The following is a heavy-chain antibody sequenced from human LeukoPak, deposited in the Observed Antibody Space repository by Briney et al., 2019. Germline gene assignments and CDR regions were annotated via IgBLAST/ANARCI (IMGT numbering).Heavy chain of an antibody. D-gene: IGHD3-22*01. J-gene: IGHJ3*02. Sequence: GGSLRLSCAASGFTFSSYSMNWVRQAPGKGLEWVSSISSSSSYIYYADSVKGRFTISRDSSKNTLYLQMNSLRAEDTAVYYCAKGRYAYYYDSSGPLGAFDIWGQGTMVTVSS. CDR2: ISSSSSYI. CDR3: AKGRYAYYYDSSGPLGAFDI. V-gene: IGHV3-21*01. CDR1: GFTFSSYS.